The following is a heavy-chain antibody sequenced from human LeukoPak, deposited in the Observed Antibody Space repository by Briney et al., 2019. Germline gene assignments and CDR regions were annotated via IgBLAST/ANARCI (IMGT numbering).Heavy chain of an antibody. CDR3: ARDGGGYCSSTSCYEMNWFDP. Sequence: ASVKVSCKASGYTFTSYGISWVRQAPGQGLEWMGWISAYNGNTNYAQKLQGRATMTTDTSTSTAYMELRSLRSDDTAVYYCARDGGGYCSSTSCYEMNWFDPWGQGTLVTVSS. CDR1: GYTFTSYG. J-gene: IGHJ5*02. CDR2: ISAYNGNT. D-gene: IGHD2-2*01. V-gene: IGHV1-18*04.